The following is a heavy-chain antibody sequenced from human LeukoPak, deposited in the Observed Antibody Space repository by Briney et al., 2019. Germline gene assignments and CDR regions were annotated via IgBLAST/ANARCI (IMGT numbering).Heavy chain of an antibody. J-gene: IGHJ3*01. CDR1: GYTFTSYD. V-gene: IGHV1-8*03. CDR3: ARGLGGYCTNGVCLDAFDA. Sequence: SVKVSCKASGYTFTSYDINWVRQATGQGLEWMGWMNPNSGNTGYAQKFQGRVTITRDTSISTAYMELSSLRSEDTAVYYCARGLGGYCTNGVCLDAFDAWGQGTMVTVSS. D-gene: IGHD2-8*01. CDR2: MNPNSGNT.